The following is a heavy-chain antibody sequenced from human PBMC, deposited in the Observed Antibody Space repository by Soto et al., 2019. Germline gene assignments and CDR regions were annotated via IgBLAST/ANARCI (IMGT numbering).Heavy chain of an antibody. CDR1: GYSFTSYW. CDR2: IYPGDSDT. V-gene: IGHV5-51*01. CDR3: ASLSVTTKQYYYYGMDV. J-gene: IGHJ6*02. D-gene: IGHD4-17*01. Sequence: GESLKISCKGSGYSFTSYWIGWVRQMPGKGLEWMGIIYPGDSDTRYSPSFQGQVTISADKSISTAYLQWSSLKASDTAMYYCASLSVTTKQYYYYGMDVWGQGTTVTVSS.